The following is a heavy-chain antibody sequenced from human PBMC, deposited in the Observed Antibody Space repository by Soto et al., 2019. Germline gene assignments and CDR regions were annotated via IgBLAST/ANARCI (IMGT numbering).Heavy chain of an antibody. CDR2: IWLGGRNE. Sequence: VELVESGGGVVQPGTSLRLSCAASGFTFSSYGMHWVRQAPGKGLEWVSVIWLGGRNESYADSVKGRFTISRDNAKNTLYLQMNSLRTEDTAVCYCARDWRIYYPFLTGYYRAYYFAMDVWGQGTTVTVSS. V-gene: IGHV3-33*01. CDR3: ARDWRIYYPFLTGYYRAYYFAMDV. CDR1: GFTFSSYG. J-gene: IGHJ6*02. D-gene: IGHD3-9*01.